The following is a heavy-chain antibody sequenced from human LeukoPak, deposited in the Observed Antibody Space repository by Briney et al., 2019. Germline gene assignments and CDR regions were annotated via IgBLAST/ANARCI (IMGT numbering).Heavy chain of an antibody. CDR3: AGGPDYYGSGSYYS. Sequence: PSETLSLTCAVYGGSFSGYYWSWIRQPPGKGLGWIGEINHSGSTNYNPSLKSRVTISVDTSKNQFSLKLSSVTAADTAAYYCAGGPDYYGSGSYYSWGQGTLVTVSS. CDR1: GGSFSGYY. CDR2: INHSGST. J-gene: IGHJ5*02. V-gene: IGHV4-34*01. D-gene: IGHD3-10*01.